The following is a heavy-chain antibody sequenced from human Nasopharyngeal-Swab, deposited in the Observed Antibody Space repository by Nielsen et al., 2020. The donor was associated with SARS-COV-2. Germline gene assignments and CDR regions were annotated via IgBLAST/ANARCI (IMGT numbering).Heavy chain of an antibody. Sequence: WIRQPAGKGLEWVSYISSSGSTIYYADSVKGRFTISRDNAKNSLYLQMNSLRAEDTAVYYCAREGDSSGYVDYWGQGTLVTVSS. J-gene: IGHJ4*02. D-gene: IGHD3-22*01. CDR2: ISSSGSTI. CDR3: AREGDSSGYVDY. V-gene: IGHV3-11*04.